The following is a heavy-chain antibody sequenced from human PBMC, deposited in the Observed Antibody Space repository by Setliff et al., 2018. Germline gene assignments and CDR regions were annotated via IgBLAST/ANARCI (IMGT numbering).Heavy chain of an antibody. CDR1: GFSYSNCW. CDR2: INPHANEK. CDR3: ARRIKEGNHFFDY. V-gene: IGHV3-7*01. J-gene: IGHJ4*02. Sequence: GGSLRLSCTASGFSYSNCWVSWVRQAPGKGLEWLASINPHANEKYYVDSVKGRFTISRDNAKNSLSLQMNNLRTEDTAVYYCARRIKEGNHFFDYWGQGTLVTVSS. D-gene: IGHD2-15*01.